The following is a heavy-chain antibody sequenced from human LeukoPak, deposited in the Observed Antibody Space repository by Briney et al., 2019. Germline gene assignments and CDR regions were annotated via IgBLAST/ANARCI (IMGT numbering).Heavy chain of an antibody. J-gene: IGHJ3*02. D-gene: IGHD3-9*01. CDR1: GFTFSSYA. Sequence: GGSLRLSCAASGFTFSSYAMSWVRQAPGKGLEWVSAISGSGGSTYYADSVKGRFTISRDNSKNTLYLHMNSLRAEDTAVYYCAKAGFFGARLVIKGDAFDIWGQGTMVTVSS. V-gene: IGHV3-23*01. CDR2: ISGSGGST. CDR3: AKAGFFGARLVIKGDAFDI.